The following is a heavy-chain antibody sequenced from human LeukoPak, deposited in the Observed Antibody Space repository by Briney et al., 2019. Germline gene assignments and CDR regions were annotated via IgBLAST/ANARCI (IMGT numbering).Heavy chain of an antibody. Sequence: PGGSLRLSCAASGFTFDDYAMHWVRQAPGKGLGWVSGISWNSGSIGYADSVKGRFTISRDNAKNSLYLQMNSLRAEDTALYYCAKGAGYSSSWYFDYWGQGSLVTVSS. CDR2: ISWNSGSI. V-gene: IGHV3-9*01. J-gene: IGHJ4*02. CDR3: AKGAGYSSSWYFDY. D-gene: IGHD6-13*01. CDR1: GFTFDDYA.